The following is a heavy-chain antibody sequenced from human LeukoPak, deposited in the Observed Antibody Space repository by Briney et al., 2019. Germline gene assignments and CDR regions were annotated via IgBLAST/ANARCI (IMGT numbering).Heavy chain of an antibody. Sequence: GGSLRLSCEAPGFTFSNYAMGWVRQAPGEGLEWVSAISGSGGSTYYADSVKGRFTISRDNSKNTLHLQMNSLRDDDTALYYCATAGNNWDYYFDYWGQGTLVTVSS. CDR2: ISGSGGST. J-gene: IGHJ4*02. D-gene: IGHD1-7*01. V-gene: IGHV3-23*01. CDR1: GFTFSNYA. CDR3: ATAGNNWDYYFDY.